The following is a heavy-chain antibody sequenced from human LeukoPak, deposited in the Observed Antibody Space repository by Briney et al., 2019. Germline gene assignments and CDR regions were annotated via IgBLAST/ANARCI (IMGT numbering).Heavy chain of an antibody. D-gene: IGHD5-18*01. J-gene: IGHJ4*02. Sequence: PGGSLRLSCAASGFTFNSYTMNWVRQAPGKGLEWVSSISTTTTYICYADSVKGRFTISRDNAKNSLYLQMNSLRAEDTAVYYCARTMVTTYDYWGQGTLVTVSS. CDR3: ARTMVTTYDY. V-gene: IGHV3-21*01. CDR2: ISTTTTYI. CDR1: GFTFNSYT.